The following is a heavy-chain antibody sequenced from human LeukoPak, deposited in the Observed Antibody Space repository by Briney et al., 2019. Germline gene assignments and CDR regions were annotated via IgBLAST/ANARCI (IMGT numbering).Heavy chain of an antibody. CDR1: GFTVSANY. V-gene: IGHV3-66*01. D-gene: IGHD3-22*01. CDR3: ARGPDYYDSSGYYYGLHGMDV. J-gene: IGHJ6*02. Sequence: GGSLRLSCAASGFTVSANYMSWVRQAPGKGLEWGSVIYSGGSTYYADSVKGRFTISRDNSKNTLYLQMNSLRAEDTAVYYCARGPDYYDSSGYYYGLHGMDVWGQGTTVTVSS. CDR2: IYSGGST.